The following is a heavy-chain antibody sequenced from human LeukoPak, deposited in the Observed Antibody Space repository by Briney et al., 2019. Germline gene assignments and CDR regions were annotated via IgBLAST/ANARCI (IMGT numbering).Heavy chain of an antibody. V-gene: IGHV4-59*01. CDR1: GGSISSYY. CDR2: IYYSGST. Sequence: SETLSLTCTVSGGSISSYYWSWTRQPPGKGLEWIGYIYYSGSTNYNPSLKSRVTISVDTSKNQFSLKLSSVTAADTAVYYCAREGHSSSWYRGAFDIWGQGTMVTVSS. D-gene: IGHD6-13*01. CDR3: AREGHSSSWYRGAFDI. J-gene: IGHJ3*02.